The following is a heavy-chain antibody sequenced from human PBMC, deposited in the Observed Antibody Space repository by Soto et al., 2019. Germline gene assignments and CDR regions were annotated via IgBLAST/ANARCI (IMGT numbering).Heavy chain of an antibody. CDR3: VREVECCTTGVCFAFFEY. CDR1: VLMLRTYS. CDR2: ITSSSSTM. D-gene: IGHD2-8*02. Sequence: EAQLVESGGGLVQPGGSLRLSCGAAVLMLRTYSLNWVRQAPVEWLEWVSSITSSSSTMYYADSVKGRFTITGDNAKNIMYLKMNCLRAEATVVYYCVREVECCTTGVCFAFFEYWVQGSLVTVSP. J-gene: IGHJ4*02. V-gene: IGHV3-48*01.